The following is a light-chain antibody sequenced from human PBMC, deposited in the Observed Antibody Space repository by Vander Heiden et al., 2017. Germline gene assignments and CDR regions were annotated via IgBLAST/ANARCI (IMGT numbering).Light chain of an antibody. J-gene: IGLJ3*02. Sequence: QSALTQLASLSGSPGQSITISCTGTSSDVGGYNYVSWYQQHPGKAPKLMIYDGSNRPSGVTNRFSGSEEEADYYCSSYTSSSTLVFGGGTKLTVL. CDR2: DGS. CDR3: SSYTSSSTLV. CDR1: SSDVGGYNY. V-gene: IGLV2-14*01.